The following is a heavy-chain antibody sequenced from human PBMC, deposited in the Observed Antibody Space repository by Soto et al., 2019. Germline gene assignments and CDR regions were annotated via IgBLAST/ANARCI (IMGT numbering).Heavy chain of an antibody. CDR3: AKDAAGFGVVNNWFDP. D-gene: IGHD3-3*01. Sequence: GGSLRLSCAACGFTFSSYAMSWVRQAPGKGLEWVSAISGSGGSTYYADSVKGRFTISRDNSKNTLYLQMNSLRAEDTAVYYCAKDAAGFGVVNNWFDPWGQGTLVTVSS. J-gene: IGHJ5*02. V-gene: IGHV3-23*01. CDR1: GFTFSSYA. CDR2: ISGSGGST.